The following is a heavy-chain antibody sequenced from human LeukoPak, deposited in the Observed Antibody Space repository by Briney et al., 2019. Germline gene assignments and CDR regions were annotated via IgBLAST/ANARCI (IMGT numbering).Heavy chain of an antibody. Sequence: GASVKVSCKASGYTFTSYGISWVRQAPGQGLEWMGRIIPILGIANYAQKFQGRVTITADKSTSTAYMELSSLRSEDTAVYYCARTATTTTVTTYWFDPWGQGTLVTVSS. V-gene: IGHV1-69*04. CDR1: GYTFTSYG. J-gene: IGHJ5*02. CDR3: ARTATTTTVTTYWFDP. D-gene: IGHD4-17*01. CDR2: IIPILGIA.